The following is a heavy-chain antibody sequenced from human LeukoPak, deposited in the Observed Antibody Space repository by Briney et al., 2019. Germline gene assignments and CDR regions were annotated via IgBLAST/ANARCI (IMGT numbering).Heavy chain of an antibody. CDR2: IYTSGST. Sequence: SETPSLTCTVSGGSISSYYWSWIRQPPGKGLEWIGYIYTSGSTNYNPSLKSRVTISVDTSKNQFSLKLSSVTAADTAVYYCARQGYCTNGVCYWDWFDPWGQGTLVTVSS. V-gene: IGHV4-4*09. CDR3: ARQGYCTNGVCYWDWFDP. CDR1: GGSISSYY. J-gene: IGHJ5*02. D-gene: IGHD2-8*01.